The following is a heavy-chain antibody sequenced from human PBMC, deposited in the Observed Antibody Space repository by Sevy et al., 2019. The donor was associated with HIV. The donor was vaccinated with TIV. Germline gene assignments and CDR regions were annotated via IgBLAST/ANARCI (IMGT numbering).Heavy chain of an antibody. Sequence: ASVKVSCKAFGYTFSTYAMHWVRQAPGQRLEWTGWINVGNDNAKYSQKFQGRVTITRDTSASTAYMELSSLRSEDTAVYYCARVSYDFSGYYAFDIWGQGTMVTVSS. CDR1: GYTFSTYA. V-gene: IGHV1-3*01. J-gene: IGHJ3*02. D-gene: IGHD3-22*01. CDR3: ARVSYDFSGYYAFDI. CDR2: INVGNDNA.